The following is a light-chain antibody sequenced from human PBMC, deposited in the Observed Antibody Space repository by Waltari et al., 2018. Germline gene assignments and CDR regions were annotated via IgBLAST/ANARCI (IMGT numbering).Light chain of an antibody. V-gene: IGKV4-1*01. J-gene: IGKJ2*01. CDR2: WAS. Sequence: DIVMTQSPDSLAVSLGERATINCKPSQSVLYSSNNKNYLAWYQQKPGQPPTLLIYWASTGESGVPDRFSGSGSGTDFTLTISSLQAEDVAVYYCQQYYSTPPTFGQGTKLEIK. CDR3: QQYYSTPPT. CDR1: QSVLYSSNNKNY.